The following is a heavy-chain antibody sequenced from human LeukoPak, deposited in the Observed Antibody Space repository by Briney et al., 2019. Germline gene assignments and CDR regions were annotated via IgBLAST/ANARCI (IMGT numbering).Heavy chain of an antibody. CDR2: ISYDGSNK. Sequence: PGGSLRLSCAASGFTFSSYGMHWVRQAPGKGLEWVAVISYDGSNKYYADSVKGRFTISRDNSKNTLYLQMNSLRAEDTAVYYCAKTIGYSYVDYWGQGTLVTVSS. V-gene: IGHV3-30*18. J-gene: IGHJ4*02. CDR3: AKTIGYSYVDY. D-gene: IGHD5-18*01. CDR1: GFTFSSYG.